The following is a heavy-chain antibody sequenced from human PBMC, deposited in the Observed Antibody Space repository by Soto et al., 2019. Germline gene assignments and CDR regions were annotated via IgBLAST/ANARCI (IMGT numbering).Heavy chain of an antibody. CDR3: ARQPTTGDTDLWFDP. CDR2: IFYSGST. V-gene: IGHV4-39*01. CDR1: GDSISTSRSY. J-gene: IGHJ5*02. Sequence: SETLSLTCNVSGDSISTSRSYWAWIRQPPGEGLEWLANIFYSGSTYYNPSLASRVTVSVDTSKNEFSLKLRSVTAADTAVYYCARQPTTGDTDLWFDPWGQGTLVTVSS. D-gene: IGHD2-21*01.